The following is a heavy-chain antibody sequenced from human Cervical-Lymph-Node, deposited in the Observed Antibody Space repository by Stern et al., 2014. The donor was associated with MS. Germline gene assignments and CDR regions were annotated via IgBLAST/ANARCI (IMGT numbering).Heavy chain of an antibody. CDR2: IWYDGSKP. Sequence: VQLVESGGGVVQPGRSVRLSCAASGFSFSRYAMHWVRQAPGKGLEWVASIWYDGSKPSYADSVPGRVTISRDNFKNTLYLQMSSLRAEDTAVYYCASAYSSSHYYFDYWGQGTLVTVSS. J-gene: IGHJ4*02. V-gene: IGHV3-33*01. D-gene: IGHD6-13*01. CDR3: ASAYSSSHYYFDY. CDR1: GFSFSRYA.